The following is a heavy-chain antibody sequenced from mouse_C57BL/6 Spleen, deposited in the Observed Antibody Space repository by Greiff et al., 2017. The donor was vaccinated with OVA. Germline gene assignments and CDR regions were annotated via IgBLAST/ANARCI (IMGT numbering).Heavy chain of an antibody. V-gene: IGHV1-20*01. CDR3: ARLGYDYDWYFDV. CDR1: GYSFTGYF. J-gene: IGHJ1*03. D-gene: IGHD2-4*01. Sequence: VHVKQSGPELVKPGDSVKISCKASGYSFTGYFMNWVMQSHGKSLEWIGRINPYYGDTFYNQKFQGKATLTVEKSSSTAHMELRSLTSEDSAVYYCARLGYDYDWYFDVWGTGTTGTVSS. CDR2: INPYYGDT.